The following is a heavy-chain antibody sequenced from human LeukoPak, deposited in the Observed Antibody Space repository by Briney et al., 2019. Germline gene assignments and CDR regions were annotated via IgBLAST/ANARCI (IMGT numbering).Heavy chain of an antibody. Sequence: PGGSLRLSCAASGFTFSSYGMHWVRQAPGKGLEWVAVISYDGSNKYYADSVKGRFTISRDNSKNTLYLQMNSLRAEDTAVYYCARDRGLEPYIMAYWGQGTLVTVSS. CDR1: GFTFSSYG. D-gene: IGHD5-12*01. CDR3: ARDRGLEPYIMAY. J-gene: IGHJ4*02. CDR2: ISYDGSNK. V-gene: IGHV3-30*03.